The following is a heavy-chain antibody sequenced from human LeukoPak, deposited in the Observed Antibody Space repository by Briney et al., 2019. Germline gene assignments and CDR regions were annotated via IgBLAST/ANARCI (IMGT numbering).Heavy chain of an antibody. CDR2: ISSSGSTI. D-gene: IGHD3-3*01. CDR1: GFTFSDYY. Sequence: PGGSLRLSCAASGFTFSDYYMNWIRQAPGKGLECVSYISSSGSTIYYADSVKGRFTISRDNAKNTLYLQMNSLRAEDTAVYYCAKGALSFGVVTNWFDPWGQRTLVTVSS. J-gene: IGHJ5*02. CDR3: AKGALSFGVVTNWFDP. V-gene: IGHV3-11*01.